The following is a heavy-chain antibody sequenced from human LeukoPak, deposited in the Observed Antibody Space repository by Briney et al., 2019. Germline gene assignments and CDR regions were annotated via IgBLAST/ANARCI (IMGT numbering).Heavy chain of an antibody. CDR1: GFTVSSNY. V-gene: IGHV3-53*01. CDR3: VRDSVGLYYFNY. Sequence: PGGSLRLSCAASGFTVSSNYMSWVRQAPGKGLEWVSAIYSGGSTYYADFVKGRFTISRDNSKNTLYLQMNSLRAKDTAVYYCVRDSVGLYYFNYWGQGTLVTVSS. CDR2: IYSGGST. J-gene: IGHJ4*02. D-gene: IGHD1-26*01.